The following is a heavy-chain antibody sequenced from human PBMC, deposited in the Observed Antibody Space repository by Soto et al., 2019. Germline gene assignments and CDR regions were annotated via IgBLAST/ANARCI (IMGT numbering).Heavy chain of an antibody. CDR3: ATSQKGYNWNYFDH. Sequence: PSDTLSLTCAVSGASISGSYYYWAWLRQSPGKGPEWIGSVFYTGFTSYNPSLESRVSVSVDTSKSQFSLKLSAVTAADTAVYYCATSQKGYNWNYFDHWGQGALVTV. CDR1: GASISGSYYY. J-gene: IGHJ4*02. CDR2: VFYTGFT. V-gene: IGHV4-39*01. D-gene: IGHD1-20*01.